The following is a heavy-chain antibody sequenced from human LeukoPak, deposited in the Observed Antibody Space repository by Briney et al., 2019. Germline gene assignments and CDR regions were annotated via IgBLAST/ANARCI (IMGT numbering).Heavy chain of an antibody. CDR1: GYSCTGYY. Sequence: ASVKVSCKASGYSCTGYYIHWVRQAPGQGLEWMGWINPNSGGSGGTNYAQNFQGRVTMTRDTSISTAYMELSSLRSDDTAVYYCARVCCSGGSCYYDYWGQGTLVTVSS. V-gene: IGHV1-2*02. CDR3: ARVCCSGGSCYYDY. D-gene: IGHD2-15*01. CDR2: INPNSGGSGGT. J-gene: IGHJ4*02.